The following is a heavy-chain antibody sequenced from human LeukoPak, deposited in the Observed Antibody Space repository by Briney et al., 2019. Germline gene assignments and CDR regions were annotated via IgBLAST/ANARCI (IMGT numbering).Heavy chain of an antibody. CDR3: TRHDRYYYMDV. J-gene: IGHJ6*03. V-gene: IGHV3-73*01. CDR2: IRSKANSYAT. CDR1: GFTFSGSA. Sequence: GGSLRLSCAASGFTFSGSAMHWVRQASGKGLEWVGRIRSKANSYATAYAASVKGRFTISRDDSKNTAYLQMNSLKTEDTAVYYCTRHDRYYYMDVWGKGTTVTVSS.